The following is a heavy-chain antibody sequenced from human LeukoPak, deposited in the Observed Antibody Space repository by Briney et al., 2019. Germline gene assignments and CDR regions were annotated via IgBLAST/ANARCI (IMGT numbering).Heavy chain of an antibody. V-gene: IGHV1-69*05. CDR1: GGTFSSYA. CDR2: IIPIFGTA. CDR3: ARGVGYYGDLDY. D-gene: IGHD4-17*01. Sequence: SVKVSCKASGGTFSSYAISWVRQAPGQGLEWMGGIIPIFGTANYTQKFQGRVTITTDESTSTAYMELSSLRSEDTAVYYCARGVGYYGDLDYWGQGTLVTVSS. J-gene: IGHJ4*02.